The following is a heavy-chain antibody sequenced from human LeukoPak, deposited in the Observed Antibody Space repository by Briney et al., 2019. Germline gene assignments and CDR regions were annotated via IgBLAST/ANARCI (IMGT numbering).Heavy chain of an antibody. CDR2: IYYSGST. D-gene: IGHD6-13*01. V-gene: IGHV4-39*07. CDR3: ARGQYSSSWIPDY. J-gene: IGHJ4*02. CDR1: GGSISSTSYY. Sequence: SETLSLTCTVSGGSISSTSYYWGWIRQPPGKGLEWIGSIYYSGSTYYNPSLKSRVVISADRSKNQFSLKLSSVTAADTAVYYCARGQYSSSWIPDYWGQGTLVTVSS.